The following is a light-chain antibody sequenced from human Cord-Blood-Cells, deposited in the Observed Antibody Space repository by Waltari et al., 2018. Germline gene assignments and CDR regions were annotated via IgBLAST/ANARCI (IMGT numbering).Light chain of an antibody. CDR1: QSVRSN. Sequence: ELVMTQSPSTLSVSPGERAALPCRASQSVRSNLAWYQQKPGQAPRLLIYGASTRATGIPARFSGSGSGTEFTLTISSLQSEDFAVYYCQQYNNWPPLTFGGGTKVEIK. CDR3: QQYNNWPPLT. CDR2: GAS. V-gene: IGKV3-15*01. J-gene: IGKJ4*01.